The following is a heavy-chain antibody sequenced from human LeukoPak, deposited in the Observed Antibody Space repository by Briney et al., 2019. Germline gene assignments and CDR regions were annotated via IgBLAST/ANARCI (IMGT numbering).Heavy chain of an antibody. Sequence: PSETLSLTCTVSGGSISSSSYYWGWVRQPPGKGLEWIGSIYYSGSTYYNPSLKSRVTISVDTSKNQFSLKLSPVTAADTAVYYCARRHVEYSSSSDPYYFDYWGQGTLVTVSS. D-gene: IGHD6-6*01. CDR1: GGSISSSSYY. V-gene: IGHV4-39*07. CDR3: ARRHVEYSSSSDPYYFDY. J-gene: IGHJ4*02. CDR2: IYYSGST.